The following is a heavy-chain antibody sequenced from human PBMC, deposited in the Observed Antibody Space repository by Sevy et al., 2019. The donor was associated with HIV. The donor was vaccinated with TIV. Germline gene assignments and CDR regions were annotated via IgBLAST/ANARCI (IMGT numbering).Heavy chain of an antibody. CDR2: INESGIT. J-gene: IGHJ5*02. D-gene: IGHD2-2*01. Sequence: SETLSLTCAVHDGSFSGYYWNWIRQLPGKGLEWIGEINESGITYYNPSLKSRVNISVDTSKKRFSLKLNSVTAVDSAVYFCARSPPVVVVPGAPSWFDPWGQGTLVTVSS. CDR1: DGSFSGYY. CDR3: ARSPPVVVVPGAPSWFDP. V-gene: IGHV4-34*01.